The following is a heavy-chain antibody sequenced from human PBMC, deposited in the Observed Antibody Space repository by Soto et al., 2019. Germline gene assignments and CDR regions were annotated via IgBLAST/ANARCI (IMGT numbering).Heavy chain of an antibody. CDR1: GFSLTTRPMG. J-gene: IGHJ4*02. Sequence: QITLKESGPTLVKPTQTLTLTCTFSGFSLTTRPMGVGWIRQPPGQALEWLVVIYWDDGKRYSPSLKSRLTITKDTSKNQVVLTMANMDPVDTATYYCAHRLSGYTWNDGYFDYWGQGALVTVSS. CDR2: IYWDDGK. V-gene: IGHV2-5*02. D-gene: IGHD1-1*01. CDR3: AHRLSGYTWNDGYFDY.